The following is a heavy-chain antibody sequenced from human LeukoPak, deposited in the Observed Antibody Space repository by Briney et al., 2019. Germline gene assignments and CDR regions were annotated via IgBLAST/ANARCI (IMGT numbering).Heavy chain of an antibody. J-gene: IGHJ3*02. CDR2: ISYDGSNK. CDR3: AREMPREFGAFDI. Sequence: GGSLRLSCAASGFTFSTYAMHWVRQAPGKGLEWVAVISYDGSNKYYADSVKGRFTISRDNSKNTLYLQMNSLRAEGTAVYYCAREMPREFGAFDIWGQGTMVTVSS. D-gene: IGHD3-10*01. V-gene: IGHV3-30-3*01. CDR1: GFTFSTYA.